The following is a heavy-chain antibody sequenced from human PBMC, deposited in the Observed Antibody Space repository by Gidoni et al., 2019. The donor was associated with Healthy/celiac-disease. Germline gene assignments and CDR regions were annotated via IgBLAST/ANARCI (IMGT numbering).Heavy chain of an antibody. CDR1: GFTFDDYA. Sequence: DVQLVESGGGLVQPGRSLRLSCAASGFTFDDYAMHWVRQAPGKGLEWVSGSSWNSGSIGYADSVKGRFTISRDNAKNSLYLQMNSLRAEDTALYYCAKLSTPDYWGQGTLVTVSS. J-gene: IGHJ4*02. V-gene: IGHV3-9*01. CDR2: SSWNSGSI. CDR3: AKLSTPDY. D-gene: IGHD3-16*02.